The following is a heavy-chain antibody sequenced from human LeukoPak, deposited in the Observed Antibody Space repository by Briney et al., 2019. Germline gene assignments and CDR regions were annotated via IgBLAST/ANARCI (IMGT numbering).Heavy chain of an antibody. CDR2: IHSSGGS. J-gene: IGHJ4*02. Sequence: SETLSLTCTVSGASISNYYWSWIRQTPEKGLEWMGHIHSSGGSSYYPSLKNRLTLSIDTSRNQLSLKLPSVTAADTAVYFCARLGSYHDFRGQGALVTVSS. V-gene: IGHV4-4*09. CDR3: ARLGSYHDF. CDR1: GASISNYY. D-gene: IGHD1-26*01.